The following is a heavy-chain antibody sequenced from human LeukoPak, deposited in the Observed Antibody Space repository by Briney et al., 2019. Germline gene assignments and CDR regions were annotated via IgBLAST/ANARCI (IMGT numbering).Heavy chain of an antibody. CDR2: ISGSGGST. CDR1: GFTFSSYA. CDR3: AKDRERWLQLLDY. V-gene: IGHV3-23*01. D-gene: IGHD5-24*01. Sequence: QRGGSLRPSCAASGFTFSSYAMSWVRQAPGKGLEWVSAISGSGGSTYYADSVKGRFTISRDNSKNTLYLQMNSLRAEDTAVYYCAKDRERWLQLLDYWGQGTLVTVSS. J-gene: IGHJ4*02.